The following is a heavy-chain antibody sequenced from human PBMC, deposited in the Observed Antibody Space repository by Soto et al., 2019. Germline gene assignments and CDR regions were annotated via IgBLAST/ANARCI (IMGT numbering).Heavy chain of an antibody. CDR1: GYRFTSKY. Sequence: QVQLVQSGAEVKKPGASVKGSCKASGYRFTSKYIHWVRQAPGQGLEWMGIIDPSVGSTSYAQKFQGRVTMTRDTSTSTVYMELSSLRSEDTAVYYCASHCSTSCSDWVDPWGQGTLVTVSS. CDR2: IDPSVGST. V-gene: IGHV1-46*03. D-gene: IGHD2-2*01. J-gene: IGHJ5*02. CDR3: ASHCSTSCSDWVDP.